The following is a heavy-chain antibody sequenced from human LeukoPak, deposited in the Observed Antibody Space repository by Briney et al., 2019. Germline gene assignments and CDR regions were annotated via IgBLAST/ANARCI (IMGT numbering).Heavy chain of an antibody. Sequence: GASVKVSCKASGYTFTSYDINWVRQATGQGLEWMGWMNPNSGNTGYAQKFQGRVTMTRNTSINTAYMELSSLRSEDTAVYYCARVSMTTGIFGMDVWGQGTTVTVSS. D-gene: IGHD4-17*01. CDR2: MNPNSGNT. J-gene: IGHJ6*02. V-gene: IGHV1-8*01. CDR3: ARVSMTTGIFGMDV. CDR1: GYTFTSYD.